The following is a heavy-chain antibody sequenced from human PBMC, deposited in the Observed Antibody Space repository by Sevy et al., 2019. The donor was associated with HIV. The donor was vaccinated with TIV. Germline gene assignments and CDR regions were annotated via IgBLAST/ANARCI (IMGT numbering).Heavy chain of an antibody. V-gene: IGHV3-64D*06. CDR1: GFIFSTYT. J-gene: IGHJ4*02. CDR2: INSNGDNT. D-gene: IGHD6-13*01. CDR3: VNSNSSTFHY. Sequence: GGSLRLSCSASGFIFSTYTMHWVRQAPGKGLEYVSGINSNGDNTYYADSVKGRFTISRDNSENTLFLQMSSLRPDDTAMYYCVNSNSSTFHYWCQGTLVTVSS.